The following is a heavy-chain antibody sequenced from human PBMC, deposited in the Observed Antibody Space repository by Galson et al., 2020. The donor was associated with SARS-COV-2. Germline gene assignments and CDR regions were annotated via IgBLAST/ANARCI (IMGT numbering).Heavy chain of an antibody. Sequence: SETLSLTCTVSGGSISSYYWSWIRQPPGKGLEWIGYIYYSGSTNYNPSLKSRVTISVDTSKNQFSLKLSSVTAADTAVYYCARGGIAVAGTSYYYYYGMDVWGQGTTVTVSS. CDR1: GGSISSYY. CDR3: ARGGIAVAGTSYYYYYGMDV. J-gene: IGHJ6*02. CDR2: IYYSGST. D-gene: IGHD6-19*01. V-gene: IGHV4-59*01.